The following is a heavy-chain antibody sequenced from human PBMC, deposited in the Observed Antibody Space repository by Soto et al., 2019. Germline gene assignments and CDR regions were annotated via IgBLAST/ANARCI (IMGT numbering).Heavy chain of an antibody. D-gene: IGHD6-13*01. CDR1: GGSFSGYY. CDR3: ARLGLRGQQLPRGGYFFGMDV. J-gene: IGHJ6*02. CDR2: INHSGST. V-gene: IGHV4-34*01. Sequence: QVQLQQWGAGLLKPSETLSLSCAVYGGSFSGYYWSWIRQPPGKGLEWIGEINHSGSTNYNPSLKSRVTISVDTSNNQFSLTLIAVTAADTAVYYCARLGLRGQQLPRGGYFFGMDVWGQGTTVTVSS.